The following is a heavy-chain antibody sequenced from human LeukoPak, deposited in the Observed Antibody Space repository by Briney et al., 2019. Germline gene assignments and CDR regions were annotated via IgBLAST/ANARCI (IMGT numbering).Heavy chain of an antibody. Sequence: GGSLRLSCAASGFTFSSYGMSWVCQAPGKGLEWVSAISGSGGSTYYADSVKGRFTISRDNSKNTLYLQMNSLRAEDTAVYYCAKVPQAYYDSSGYYLQVYYFDYWGQGTLVTVSS. CDR2: ISGSGGST. CDR1: GFTFSSYG. V-gene: IGHV3-23*01. D-gene: IGHD3-22*01. J-gene: IGHJ4*02. CDR3: AKVPQAYYDSSGYYLQVYYFDY.